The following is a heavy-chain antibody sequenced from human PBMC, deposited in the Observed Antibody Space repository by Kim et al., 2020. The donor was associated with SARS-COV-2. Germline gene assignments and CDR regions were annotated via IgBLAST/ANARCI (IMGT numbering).Heavy chain of an antibody. J-gene: IGHJ4*02. CDR2: IYYSGST. Sequence: SETLSLTCTVSGGSVSNYYWSWIRQPPGKGLEWLGNIYYSGSTNYNPSLKSRVTISVDTSKNQFSLKLSSVTAADTAVYYCARGFDYWGQGTLVTVSS. CDR1: GGSVSNYY. V-gene: IGHV4-59*02. CDR3: ARGFDY.